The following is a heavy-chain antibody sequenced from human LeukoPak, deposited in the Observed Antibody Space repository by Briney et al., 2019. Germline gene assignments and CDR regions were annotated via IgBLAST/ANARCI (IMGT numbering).Heavy chain of an antibody. CDR3: ARQRSSGWYVWNWFDP. CDR2: IYYSGST. D-gene: IGHD6-19*01. V-gene: IGHV4-39*01. J-gene: IGHJ5*02. CDR1: GGSISGSSYY. Sequence: SETLSLTCTVSGGSISGSSYYWGWIRQPPGKGLEWIGSIYYSGSTYYNPSLKSRVTISVDTSKNQFSLKLSSVTAADTAVYYCARQRSSGWYVWNWFDPWGQGTLVTVSS.